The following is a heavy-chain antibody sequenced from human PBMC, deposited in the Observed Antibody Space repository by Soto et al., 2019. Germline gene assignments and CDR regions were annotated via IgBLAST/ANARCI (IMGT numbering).Heavy chain of an antibody. CDR1: GYTFTSYA. V-gene: IGHV1-3*01. CDR2: INAGNGNT. D-gene: IGHD6-13*01. J-gene: IGHJ4*02. CDR3: ARSLFYSRLPYYFDY. Sequence: ASVKVSCKASGYTFTSYAMHWVRQAPGQRLEWMGWINAGNGNTKYSQKFQGRVTITRDTSASTAYMELSSLRSEDTAVYYCARSLFYSRLPYYFDYWGQGTLVTVSS.